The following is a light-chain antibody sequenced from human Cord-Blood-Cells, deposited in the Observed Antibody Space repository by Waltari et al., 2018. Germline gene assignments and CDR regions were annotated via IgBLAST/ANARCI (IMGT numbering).Light chain of an antibody. V-gene: IGLV2-11*01. CDR3: CSYAGSYV. CDR1: SSDVGGYNY. Sequence: VTISCTGTSSDVGGYNYVSWYQQHPGKAPKLMIYDVSKRPSGVPDRFSGSKSGNTASLTISGLQAEDEADYYCCSYAGSYVFGTGTKVTVL. J-gene: IGLJ1*01. CDR2: DVS.